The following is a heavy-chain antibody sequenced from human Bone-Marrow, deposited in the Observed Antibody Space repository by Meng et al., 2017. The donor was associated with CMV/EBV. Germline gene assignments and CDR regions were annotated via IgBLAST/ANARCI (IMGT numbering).Heavy chain of an antibody. V-gene: IGHV4-34*01. CDR1: GGSFSGYY. CDR3: ARGGYCSSTSCYTAAFDI. Sequence: GSLRLSCAVYGGSFSGYYWSWIRQPPGKGLEWIGEINHSGSTNYNPSLKSLVTISVDTSKNQFSLKLRSVTAADSAVYSRARGGYCSSTSCYTAAFDIWGQGTMVTVSS. CDR2: INHSGST. D-gene: IGHD2-2*02. J-gene: IGHJ3*02.